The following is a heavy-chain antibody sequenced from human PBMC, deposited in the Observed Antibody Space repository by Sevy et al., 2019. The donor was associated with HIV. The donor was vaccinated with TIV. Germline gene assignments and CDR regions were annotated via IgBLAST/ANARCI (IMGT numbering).Heavy chain of an antibody. CDR1: GFTFGDYY. D-gene: IGHD3-16*01. CDR3: ARDPGGVTNQCFYYYIDV. CDR2: IDRSGSDI. J-gene: IGHJ6*03. Sequence: GGSLRLSCEASGFTFGDYYMSWIRQAPGKGLEWVSYIDRSGSDIYYADSLKGRFNSSRDNGNKSLYLHMRRLSTDDTAVYYCARDPGGVTNQCFYYYIDVWGKGTTVTVSS. V-gene: IGHV3-11*04.